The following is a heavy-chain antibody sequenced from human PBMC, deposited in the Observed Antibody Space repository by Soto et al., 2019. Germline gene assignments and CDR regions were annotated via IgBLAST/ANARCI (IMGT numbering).Heavy chain of an antibody. CDR2: VSYSGST. D-gene: IGHD3-3*01. CDR1: GVSTDSLY. Sequence: PSETLSLTCTVSGVSTDSLYWSWVRQPPGKGLEWIGYVSYSGSTTYNPSLKSRVIVSIDTSKNQFSLKLTSVTAADTAVYYCARQGYYDLLSGYYLFDYWGQGILVTVSS. V-gene: IGHV4-59*08. J-gene: IGHJ4*02. CDR3: ARQGYYDLLSGYYLFDY.